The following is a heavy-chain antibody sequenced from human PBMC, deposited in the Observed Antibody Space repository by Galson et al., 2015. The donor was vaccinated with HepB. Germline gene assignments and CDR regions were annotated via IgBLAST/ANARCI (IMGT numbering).Heavy chain of an antibody. Sequence: SLRLSCAGSGFIFRHHAMAWIRQAPGKGLEWVSGINGRGSTRSYSDAVKGRLSISRDNSKDTVFLQMDNLRAEYTAVYYCVKEGSWFGGDWFDPWGQGALVTVS. V-gene: IGHV3-23*01. J-gene: IGHJ5*02. CDR1: GFIFRHHA. D-gene: IGHD3-16*01. CDR2: INGRGSTR. CDR3: VKEGSWFGGDWFDP.